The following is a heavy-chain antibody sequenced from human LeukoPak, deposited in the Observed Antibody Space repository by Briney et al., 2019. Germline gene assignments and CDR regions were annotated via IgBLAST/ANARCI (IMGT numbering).Heavy chain of an antibody. J-gene: IGHJ4*02. CDR3: ARSYYDFWSGYYGY. D-gene: IGHD3-3*01. CDR1: GSSFTTYW. Sequence: KVGESLKISCKGSGSSFTTYWIGWVRQMPGKGLGWLGIIYPGDSDTRYSPSFQGQVTISADKSISTAYLQCSSLKASHTAMYYCARSYYDFWSGYYGYWGQGTLVTASS. CDR2: IYPGDSDT. V-gene: IGHV5-51*01.